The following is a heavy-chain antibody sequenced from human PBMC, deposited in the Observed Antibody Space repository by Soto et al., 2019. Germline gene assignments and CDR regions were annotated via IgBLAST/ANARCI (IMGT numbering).Heavy chain of an antibody. CDR1: NFSISSGYY. CDR3: ARTHSGSYYSVFNY. Sequence: PSETLSLTCVASNFSISSGYYWGWIRQSPGKGLEWIASIYRSGTTSYNPSLKSRVTISVAPSKNHFSLMLTAVTAADTAVYYCARTHSGSYYSVFNYWGRGSLVTVSS. J-gene: IGHJ4*02. D-gene: IGHD1-26*01. CDR2: IYRSGTT. V-gene: IGHV4-38-2*01.